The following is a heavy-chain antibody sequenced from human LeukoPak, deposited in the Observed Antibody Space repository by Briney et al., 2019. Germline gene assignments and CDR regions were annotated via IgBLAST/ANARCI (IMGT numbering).Heavy chain of an antibody. D-gene: IGHD3-22*01. CDR1: GGSISSYY. CDR3: ARAEYYYDSSGYYPLFDY. V-gene: IGHV4-59*01. Sequence: SETLSLTCTVSGGSISSYYWSWIRQPPGKGLEWIGYIYYSGSTNHNPSLKSRVTISVDTSKNQFSLKLSSVTAADTAVYYCARAEYYYDSSGYYPLFDYWGQGTLVTVSS. CDR2: IYYSGST. J-gene: IGHJ4*02.